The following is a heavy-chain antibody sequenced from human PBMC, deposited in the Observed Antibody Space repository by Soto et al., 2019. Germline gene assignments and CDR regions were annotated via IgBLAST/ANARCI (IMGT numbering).Heavy chain of an antibody. CDR2: IYHSGST. Sequence: SETLSLTCAVSGGSISSSNWWSWVRQPPGKGLEWIGEIYHSGSTNYNPSLKSRVTISVDKSKNQFSLKLSSVTAADTAVYHCARGGYSYCTNWFDPWCQGTLVTVSS. CDR1: GGSISSSNW. J-gene: IGHJ5*02. CDR3: ARGGYSYCTNWFDP. V-gene: IGHV4-4*02. D-gene: IGHD5-18*01.